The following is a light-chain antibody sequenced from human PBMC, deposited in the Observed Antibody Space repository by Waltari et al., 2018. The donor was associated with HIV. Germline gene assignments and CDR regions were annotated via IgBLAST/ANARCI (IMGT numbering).Light chain of an antibody. CDR2: SNN. CDR3: AAWDDNRNAVV. Sequence: QSVLTQPPSASGTPGQRVAISCSGSSSNIGSNSITWYQQLPGTAPKLRIYSNNHRPSGVPDRFAGSKSGTSGSLAISGLQSEDEADYYCAAWDDNRNAVVFGGGTKLTVL. V-gene: IGLV1-44*01. J-gene: IGLJ2*01. CDR1: SSNIGSNS.